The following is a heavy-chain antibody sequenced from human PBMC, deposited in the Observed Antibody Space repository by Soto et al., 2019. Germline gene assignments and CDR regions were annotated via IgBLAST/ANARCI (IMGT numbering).Heavy chain of an antibody. CDR2: AKTKAHAFDK. D-gene: IGHD2-15*01. CDR1: GFSFTDHY. J-gene: IGHJ2*01. V-gene: IGHV3-72*01. Sequence: EVQLVESGGGLVQPGGSLRLSCAASGFSFTDHYFDWVRQAPGKGREWFGRAKTKAHAFDKPYAASVKGKFTVSRDGSEISFYLEMYSLKPEDTAVYYCVRPQVAGSLRVRYVDFWGRGNLVNVSS. CDR3: VRPQVAGSLRVRYVDF.